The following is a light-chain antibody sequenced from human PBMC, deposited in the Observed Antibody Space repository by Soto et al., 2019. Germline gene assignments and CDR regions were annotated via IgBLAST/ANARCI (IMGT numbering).Light chain of an antibody. CDR3: AAWDDSLRGPV. J-gene: IGLJ2*01. CDR2: WSN. CDR1: SSNIGSNS. Sequence: QPVLTQPPSSSGTPGQRVTISCSGSSSNIGSNSVYWDQQLPGTAPKLLIYWSNQRPSGVPARFSGSKSGTSASLAISGLRSEDEADYYCAAWDDSLRGPVFGGGTKLTVL. V-gene: IGLV1-47*01.